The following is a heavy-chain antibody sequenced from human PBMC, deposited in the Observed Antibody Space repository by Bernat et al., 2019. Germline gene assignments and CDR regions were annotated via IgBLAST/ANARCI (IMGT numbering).Heavy chain of an antibody. CDR3: TTVSGDYIWGSYRSAPDDNAFDI. CDR2: IKIKTDGGTT. V-gene: IGHV3-15*01. CDR1: GFTFSNAW. J-gene: IGHJ3*02. D-gene: IGHD3-16*02. Sequence: EVQLVESGGGLVKPVGSLRLSCAASGFTFSNAWMSWVRQAPGKGLEWVGRIKIKTDGGTTDYAEPVKGRFTISRDDSKNTLYLQMNSLKTEDTAGYYCTTVSGDYIWGSYRSAPDDNAFDIWGQGTMVTVSS.